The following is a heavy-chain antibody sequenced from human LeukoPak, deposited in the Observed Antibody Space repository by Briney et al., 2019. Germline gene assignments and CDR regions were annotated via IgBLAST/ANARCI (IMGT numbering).Heavy chain of an antibody. D-gene: IGHD6-19*01. CDR3: ARGRMAGTYVFGY. J-gene: IGHJ4*02. Sequence: SVKVSCKASGDTFSSYAISWVRQAPGQGLEWMGGIIPIFGTANYAQKFQGRVTITADESTSTAYMELSSLRSEDTAVYYCARGRMAGTYVFGYWRQGTLVTVSS. V-gene: IGHV1-69*13. CDR2: IIPIFGTA. CDR1: GDTFSSYA.